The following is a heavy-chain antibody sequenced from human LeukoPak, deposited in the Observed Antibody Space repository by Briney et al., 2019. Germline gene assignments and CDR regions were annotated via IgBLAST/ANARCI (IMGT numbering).Heavy chain of an antibody. CDR1: GFTFDDYG. D-gene: IGHD2-8*01. Sequence: GGSLRLSCEASGFTFDDYGMSWGRQPPGKGLEWVSGINRNGGSTDYADSVKGRFTISRENAKNSHFLQMNSLRVEDTALYYCARGFRNGPFDCWGQGTLVIVSS. J-gene: IGHJ4*02. V-gene: IGHV3-20*04. CDR2: INRNGGST. CDR3: ARGFRNGPFDC.